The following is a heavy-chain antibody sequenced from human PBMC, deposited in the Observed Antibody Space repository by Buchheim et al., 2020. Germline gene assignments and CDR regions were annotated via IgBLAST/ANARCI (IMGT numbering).Heavy chain of an antibody. CDR2: IYPDDSDT. CDR3: ARLVYSYVLDY. J-gene: IGHJ4*02. Sequence: VQLVQSGAEVKKPGASVKVSCKASGYTFTSYYMHWVRQAPGQGLEWMGIIYPDDSDTRYSPSFQGQVTISADKSISTAYLQWSSLKASDTAMYYCARLVYSYVLDYWGQGTL. D-gene: IGHD5-18*01. CDR1: GYTFTSYY. V-gene: IGHV5-51*01.